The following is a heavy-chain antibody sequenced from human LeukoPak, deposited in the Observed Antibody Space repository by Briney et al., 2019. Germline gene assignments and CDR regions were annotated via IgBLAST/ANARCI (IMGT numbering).Heavy chain of an antibody. CDR2: ISTNTGNP. Sequence: ASVKVSCKASGYTFTSYAINWVRQAPGQGLEWMGWISTNTGNPTYAQGFTGRFVFSLDTSVSTAYLQISSLKAEDTAVYYCARVGNPRFYYYMDVWGKGTTVTVSS. CDR3: ARVGNPRFYYYMDV. D-gene: IGHD2/OR15-2a*01. CDR1: GYTFTSYA. V-gene: IGHV7-4-1*02. J-gene: IGHJ6*03.